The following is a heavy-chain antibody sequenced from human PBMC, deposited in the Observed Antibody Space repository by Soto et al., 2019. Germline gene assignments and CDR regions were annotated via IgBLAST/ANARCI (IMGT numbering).Heavy chain of an antibody. Sequence: ASVKVSCKVPGYTLTELSMHWVRQAPGKGLEWMGGFDPEDGETIYAQKFQGRVTMTEDTSTDTAYMELSSLRSEDTAVYYCATIGYIMITFGGEYAFDIWGQGTMVTVSS. CDR2: FDPEDGET. V-gene: IGHV1-24*01. CDR3: ATIGYIMITFGGEYAFDI. J-gene: IGHJ3*02. CDR1: GYTLTELS. D-gene: IGHD3-16*01.